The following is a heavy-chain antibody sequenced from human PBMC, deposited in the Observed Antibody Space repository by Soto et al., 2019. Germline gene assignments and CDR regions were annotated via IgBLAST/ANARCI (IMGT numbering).Heavy chain of an antibody. D-gene: IGHD3-22*01. CDR3: ASSYYDSRGYYYYGMDV. CDR1: GGSFSDYY. J-gene: IGHJ6*02. Sequence: SETLSLTCAVYGGSFSDYYWSWIRQPPGKGLEWIGEINHSGSTNYNPSLKSRVTISVDTSKNQFSLKLSSVTAADTAVYYCASSYYDSRGYYYYGMDVCGQGTTVTVSS. V-gene: IGHV4-34*01. CDR2: INHSGST.